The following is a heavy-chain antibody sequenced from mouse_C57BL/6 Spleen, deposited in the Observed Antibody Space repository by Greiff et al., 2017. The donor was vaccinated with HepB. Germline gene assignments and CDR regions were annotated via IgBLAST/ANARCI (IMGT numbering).Heavy chain of an antibody. D-gene: IGHD2-5*01. J-gene: IGHJ4*01. CDR3: ARDPSNYFYYAMDY. CDR1: GFTFSSYA. Sequence: EVKLQESGGGLVKPGGSLKLSCAASGFTFSSYAMSWVRQTPEKRLGWVATISDGGSYTYYPDNVKGRFTISRDNAKNNLYLQMSHLKSEDTAMYYCARDPSNYFYYAMDYWGQGTSVTVSS. CDR2: ISDGGSYT. V-gene: IGHV5-4*01.